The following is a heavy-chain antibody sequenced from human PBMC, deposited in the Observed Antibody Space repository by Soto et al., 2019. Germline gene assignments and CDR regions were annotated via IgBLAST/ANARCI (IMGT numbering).Heavy chain of an antibody. V-gene: IGHV4-39*01. J-gene: IGHJ3*02. CDR3: ARKVNYYESSGTDAFDI. Sequence: PSENLSLTSTVSGGSISSRNYPWGWIRHPPGKGLEWIGSIYYSGSTYYNPSLKSRVTISVDTSKNQFSLKLSSVTAADTAVYYCARKVNYYESSGTDAFDIWGQGTMVT. D-gene: IGHD3-22*01. CDR1: GGSISSRNYP. CDR2: IYYSGST.